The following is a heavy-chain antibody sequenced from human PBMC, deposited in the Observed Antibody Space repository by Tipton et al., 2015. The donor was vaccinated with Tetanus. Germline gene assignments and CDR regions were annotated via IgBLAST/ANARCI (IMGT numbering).Heavy chain of an antibody. D-gene: IGHD1-1*01. Sequence: SLRLSCSASGFTFSDFWMHWVRQAPGKGLEWVSRINNDGGTPTYADSVRGRFTISRDNAKNTVYLQMNSLRAEDTAVYFCARRSLTNYGLDVWGQGTTVTVSS. V-gene: IGHV3-74*01. CDR2: INNDGGTP. CDR1: GFTFSDFW. CDR3: ARRSLTNYGLDV. J-gene: IGHJ6*02.